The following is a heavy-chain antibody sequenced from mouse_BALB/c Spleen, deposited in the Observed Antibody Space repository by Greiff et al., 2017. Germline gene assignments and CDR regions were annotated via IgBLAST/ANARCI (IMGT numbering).Heavy chain of an antibody. CDR1: GFSLTSYG. V-gene: IGHV2-9*02. J-gene: IGHJ3*01. D-gene: IGHD2-14*01. CDR2: IWAGGST. CDR3: ARDRYGSAWFAY. Sequence: VMLVESGPGLVAPSQSLSITCTVSGFSLTSYGVHWVRQPPGKGLEWLGVIWAGGSTNYNSALMSRLSISKDNSKSQVFLKMNSLQTDDTAMYYCARDRYGSAWFAYWGQGTLVTVSA.